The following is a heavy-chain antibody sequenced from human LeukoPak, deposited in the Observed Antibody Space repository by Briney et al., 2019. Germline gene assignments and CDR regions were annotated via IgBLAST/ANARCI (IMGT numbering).Heavy chain of an antibody. CDR3: ARDRSLRGGDWGVIDY. D-gene: IGHD2-21*02. J-gene: IGHJ4*02. Sequence: GGSLRLSCAASGFTFSTCGMHWVRQAPGKGPEWVAAISNDGSNKNYADSVKGRFTISRDNSKNTLYLQMDNLRAEDTAVYYCARDRSLRGGDWGVIDYWGQGTLVTVSS. CDR1: GFTFSTCG. CDR2: ISNDGSNK. V-gene: IGHV3-30*03.